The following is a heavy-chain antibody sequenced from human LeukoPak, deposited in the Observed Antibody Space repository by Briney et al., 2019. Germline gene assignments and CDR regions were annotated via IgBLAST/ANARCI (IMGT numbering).Heavy chain of an antibody. Sequence: GGFLRLSCAASGFTFSDYYMSWIRQAPGKGLEWVSYISSSGSTIYYADSVKGRFTISRDNAKNSLYLQMNSLRAEDTAVYYCARERQYFYYDSSGEFDYWGQGTLVTVS. CDR1: GFTFSDYY. V-gene: IGHV3-11*01. J-gene: IGHJ4*02. D-gene: IGHD3-22*01. CDR2: ISSSGSTI. CDR3: ARERQYFYYDSSGEFDY.